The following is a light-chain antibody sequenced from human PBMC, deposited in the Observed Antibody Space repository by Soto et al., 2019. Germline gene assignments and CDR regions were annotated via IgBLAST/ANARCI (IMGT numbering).Light chain of an antibody. V-gene: IGKV3-20*01. CDR2: GAS. CDR1: QSVSSSY. Sequence: EIVLTQSPGTLSLSPGARATLSCRASQSVSSSYLAWYQQKPGQAPRLLIYGASSRATGIPDRFSGSGSGTDFTLTISRLEPEDFAVYYCQQYGSSQLPFGGGTKVDIK. J-gene: IGKJ4*01. CDR3: QQYGSSQLP.